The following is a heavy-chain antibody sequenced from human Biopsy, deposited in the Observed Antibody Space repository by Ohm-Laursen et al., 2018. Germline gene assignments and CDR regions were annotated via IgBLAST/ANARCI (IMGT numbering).Heavy chain of an antibody. J-gene: IGHJ6*02. CDR3: ARDSGILNYGNFKYYHCYGMDV. CDR2: IHYSVMS. Sequence: PSETLSLTCTVSGVSVTKFYWSCICQPPGKGLEWFGHIHYSVMSYYNSSLQSRVFISVDTSRNQVSLILSSVTAADTAVYYWARDSGILNYGNFKYYHCYGMDVWGQGTKVTVSS. CDR1: GVSVTKFY. D-gene: IGHD4-11*01. V-gene: IGHV4-59*02.